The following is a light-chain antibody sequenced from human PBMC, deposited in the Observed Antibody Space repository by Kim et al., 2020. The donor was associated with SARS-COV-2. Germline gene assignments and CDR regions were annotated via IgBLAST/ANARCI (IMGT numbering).Light chain of an antibody. V-gene: IGLV1-44*01. CDR1: NSNIGSNT. Sequence: ELTQPPSVSGTPGQRVTVSCSGSNSNIGSNTVNWYQQIPGTAPKLLIYNNNERPSGVPDRFSASKSGTSASLAISGLQSEDEADYYCATWDDSLNGPLFGGGTKLTVL. CDR3: ATWDDSLNGPL. CDR2: NNN. J-gene: IGLJ2*01.